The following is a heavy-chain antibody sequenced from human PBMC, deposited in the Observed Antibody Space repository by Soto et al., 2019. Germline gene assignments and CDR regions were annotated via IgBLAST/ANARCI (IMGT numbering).Heavy chain of an antibody. Sequence: QVQLVQSGAEVKKPGSSVKVSCKASGGTFSSYAISWVRQAPGQGLEWMGGIIPIFGTANYAQKFQGRVTITPGESTSTHYMELSSLRSEDTAVYYRARVNTYCPRAIRYYFDYWGQGTLVTVSS. CDR2: IIPIFGTA. J-gene: IGHJ4*02. CDR1: GGTFSSYA. V-gene: IGHV1-69*01. CDR3: ARVNTYCPRAIRYYFDY. D-gene: IGHD5-12*01.